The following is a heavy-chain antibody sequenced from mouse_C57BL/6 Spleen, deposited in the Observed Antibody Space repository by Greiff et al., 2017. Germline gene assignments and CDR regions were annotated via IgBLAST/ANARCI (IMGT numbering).Heavy chain of an antibody. V-gene: IGHV1-7*01. Sequence: QVQLQQSGAELAKPGASVKLSCKASGYTFTSYWMHWVKQRPGQGLEWIGYINPSSGYTKYNQKFKDKATLTADKTSSTAYMQLSSLTYEDSAVYYCGLYDYDGYAMDYWGQGTSVTVSS. CDR1: GYTFTSYW. CDR3: GLYDYDGYAMDY. D-gene: IGHD2-4*01. J-gene: IGHJ4*01. CDR2: INPSSGYT.